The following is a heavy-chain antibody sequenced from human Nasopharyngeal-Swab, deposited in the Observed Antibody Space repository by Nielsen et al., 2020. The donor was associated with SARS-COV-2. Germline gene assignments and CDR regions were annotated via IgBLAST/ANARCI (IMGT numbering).Heavy chain of an antibody. CDR1: GGSVSSGSYY. J-gene: IGHJ6*02. V-gene: IGHV4-61*01. CDR2: IYYSGST. Sequence: ESLKISCTVSGGSVSSGSYYWSWIRQPPGKGLEWIGYIYYSGSTNYNPSLKSRVTISVDTSKNQFSLKLSSVTAADTAVYYCARDRTGYSSSWYYYYYGMDVWGQGTTVTVSS. D-gene: IGHD6-13*01. CDR3: ARDRTGYSSSWYYYYYGMDV.